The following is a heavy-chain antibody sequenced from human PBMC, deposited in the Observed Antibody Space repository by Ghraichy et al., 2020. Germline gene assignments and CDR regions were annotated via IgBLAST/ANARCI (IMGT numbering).Heavy chain of an antibody. D-gene: IGHD2-21*01. Sequence: GGSLRLSCAASGFTFSNNWMSWVRQAPGKGLEWVANIKGDGSEKYYVDSVKGRFTISRDNAKNSLYLQMNSLRAEDTAVYYCARDAVTVVSVAVPAGDWGQGTLVTVSS. CDR1: GFTFSNNW. V-gene: IGHV3-7*03. CDR3: ARDAVTVVSVAVPAGD. CDR2: IKGDGSEK. J-gene: IGHJ4*02.